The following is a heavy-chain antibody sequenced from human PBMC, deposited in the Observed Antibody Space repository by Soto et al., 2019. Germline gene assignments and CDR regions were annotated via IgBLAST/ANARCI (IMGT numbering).Heavy chain of an antibody. CDR3: ARAQESCTGACYRYSFDY. CDR1: GYIFTTYY. J-gene: IGHJ4*02. CDR2: INPSDGST. V-gene: IGHV1-46*01. Sequence: ASVKVSCKTSGYIFTTYYMHWVRQAPGQGLEWMGVINPSDGSTTYTQNFQGRVTVTRDTSTATFYMELSSLRSEDTAIYYCARAQESCTGACYRYSFDYWGQGTLVTVSS. D-gene: IGHD2-21*02.